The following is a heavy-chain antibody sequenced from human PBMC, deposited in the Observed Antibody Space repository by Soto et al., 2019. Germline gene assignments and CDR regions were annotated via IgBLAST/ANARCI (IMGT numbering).Heavy chain of an antibody. CDR1: GGTFSSYA. CDR3: ARSPGGYYDSSGYFAY. D-gene: IGHD3-22*01. J-gene: IGHJ4*02. CDR2: IIPIFGTA. V-gene: IGHV1-69*01. Sequence: QVQLVQSGAEVKKPGSSVKVSCKASGGTFSSYAISWVRQAPGQGLEWMGGIIPIFGTANYAQKFQGRVTITADESTSTAYMELSSLRPEDTAVYYCARSPGGYYDSSGYFAYWGQGTLVTVSS.